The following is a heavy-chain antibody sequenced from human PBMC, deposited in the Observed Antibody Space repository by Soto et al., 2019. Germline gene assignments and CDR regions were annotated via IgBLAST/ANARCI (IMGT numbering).Heavy chain of an antibody. CDR1: GLTFSTYA. V-gene: IGHV3-23*01. CDR2: ISGNGANT. CDR3: AMYPPNYYASGSGNYKSGCDY. J-gene: IGHJ4*02. Sequence: EVQLLGSGGGLVQPGGSLRLSCAASGLTFSTYAMSWVRQAPGKGLEWVSSISGNGANTYYTDSVKGRFIISRDNSKKSLFLQMNSLSAEDTALYYCAMYPPNYYASGSGNYKSGCDYWGQGTLVTVSS. D-gene: IGHD3-10*01.